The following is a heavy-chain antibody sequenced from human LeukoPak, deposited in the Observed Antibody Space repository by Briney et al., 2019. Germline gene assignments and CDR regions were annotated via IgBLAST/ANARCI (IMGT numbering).Heavy chain of an antibody. V-gene: IGHV4-61*02. D-gene: IGHD6-13*01. J-gene: IGHJ5*02. Sequence: SETLSLTCTVSGGSISSGSYYWSWTRQPAGKGLEWIGRIYTSGSTNYHPSLKSRVTISVDTSKNQFSLKLSSVTAADTAVYYCARGRLSSSWYRNWFDPWGQGTLVTVSS. CDR1: GGSISSGSYY. CDR2: IYTSGST. CDR3: ARGRLSSSWYRNWFDP.